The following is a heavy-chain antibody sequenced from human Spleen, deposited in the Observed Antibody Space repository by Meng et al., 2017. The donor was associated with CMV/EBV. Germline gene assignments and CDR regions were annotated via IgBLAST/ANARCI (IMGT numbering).Heavy chain of an antibody. CDR3: ARGNPNIVVVPAAIPGWFDP. D-gene: IGHD2-2*02. CDR2: IYAEDSDT. CDR1: RHTFSNYW. J-gene: IGHJ5*02. V-gene: IGHV5-51*01. Sequence: GESLKISCRGSRHTFSNYWIGWVRQMPGKGLEWMGIIYAEDSDTRYSPAFQGQVTISADKSISTAYLQWSSLKASDTAMYYCARGNPNIVVVPAAIPGWFDPWGQGTLVTVSS.